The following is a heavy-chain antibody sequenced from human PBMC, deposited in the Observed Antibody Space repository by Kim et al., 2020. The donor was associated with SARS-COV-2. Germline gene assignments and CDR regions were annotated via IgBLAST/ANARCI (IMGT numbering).Heavy chain of an antibody. CDR2: IDTAGDT. D-gene: IGHD3-10*01. Sequence: GGSLRLSCAASGFTFSSYDMHWVRQATGKGLEWVSAIDTAGDTYYPGSVKGRFTISRENAKNSLYLQMNSLRAGDTAVYYCARDLTMDRRVYPPSFYCYGMDVWGQETTVTVSS. CDR3: ARDLTMDRRVYPPSFYCYGMDV. CDR1: GFTFSSYD. J-gene: IGHJ6*02. V-gene: IGHV3-13*01.